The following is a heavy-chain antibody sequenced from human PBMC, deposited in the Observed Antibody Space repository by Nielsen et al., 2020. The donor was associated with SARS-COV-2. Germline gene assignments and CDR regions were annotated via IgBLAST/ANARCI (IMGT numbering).Heavy chain of an antibody. CDR1: GFTFSRYG. D-gene: IGHD3-16*01. CDR2: IRHDGTNK. Sequence: GGSLRLSCAASGFTFSRYGMHWVRQAPGKGLEWAAFIRHDGTNKNYADSVKGRFTISRDNAKNTLYLQMNSLRAEDTAVYYCVRGLQVPNGLAHRWGQGTLVTVSS. V-gene: IGHV3-30*02. J-gene: IGHJ4*02. CDR3: VRGLQVPNGLAHR.